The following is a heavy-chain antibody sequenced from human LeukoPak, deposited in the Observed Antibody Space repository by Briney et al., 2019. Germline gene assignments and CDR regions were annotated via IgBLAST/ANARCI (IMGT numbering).Heavy chain of an antibody. CDR3: AKGVTISDFGGDCYAPFFDY. Sequence: PGRSLRLSCAASGFTFDDYAMHWVRQAPGKGLEWVSGISWNSGSIGYADSVKGRFTISRDNAKNSLYLQMNSLRAEDTALYYCAKGVTISDFGGDCYAPFFDYWGQGTLVTVSS. CDR2: ISWNSGSI. V-gene: IGHV3-9*01. D-gene: IGHD2-21*02. J-gene: IGHJ4*02. CDR1: GFTFDDYA.